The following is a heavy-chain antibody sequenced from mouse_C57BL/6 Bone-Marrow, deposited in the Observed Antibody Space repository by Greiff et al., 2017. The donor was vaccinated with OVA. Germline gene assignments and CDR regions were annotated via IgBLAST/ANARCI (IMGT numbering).Heavy chain of an antibody. CDR1: GFTFSSYA. CDR3: TRGGYGSREDY. D-gene: IGHD1-1*01. Sequence: EVHLVESGEGLVKPGGSLKLSCAASGFTFSSYAMSWVRQTPETRLEWVAYISSGGDYIYYADPVQGRFTISRDNARNTLYLQMSSLKSEDTAMYYCTRGGYGSREDYWGQGTSVTVSS. J-gene: IGHJ4*01. CDR2: ISSGGDYI. V-gene: IGHV5-9-1*02.